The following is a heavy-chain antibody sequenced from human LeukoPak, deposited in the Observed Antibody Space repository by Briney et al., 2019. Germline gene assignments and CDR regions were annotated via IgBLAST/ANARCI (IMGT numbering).Heavy chain of an antibody. Sequence: SETLSLTCAVSGGSISSSNWWSWVRQPPGKGLEWIGEIYHSGSTNYNPSLKSRVTISVDTSKNQFSLKLSSVTAADTAVYYCARTRGWARQYFQHWGQGTLVTVSS. V-gene: IGHV4-4*02. CDR3: ARTRGWARQYFQH. CDR2: IYHSGST. J-gene: IGHJ1*01. CDR1: GGSISSSNW. D-gene: IGHD6-19*01.